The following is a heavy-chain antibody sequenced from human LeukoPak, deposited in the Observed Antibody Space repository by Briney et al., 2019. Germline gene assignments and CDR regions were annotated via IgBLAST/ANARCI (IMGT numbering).Heavy chain of an antibody. CDR3: ARDRSSWLKEYYFDY. J-gene: IGHJ4*02. Sequence: PSETLSLTCTVSGGSISSYYWSWIRQPPGKGLEWIGYIYYSGSTNYNPSLKSRVTISVDTSKNQFSLKLSSVTAADTAVYYCARDRSSWLKEYYFDYWGQGTLVTVS. V-gene: IGHV4-59*01. CDR1: GGSISSYY. D-gene: IGHD6-13*01. CDR2: IYYSGST.